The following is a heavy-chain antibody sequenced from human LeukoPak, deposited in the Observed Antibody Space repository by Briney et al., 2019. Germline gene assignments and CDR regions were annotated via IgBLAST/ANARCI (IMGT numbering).Heavy chain of an antibody. D-gene: IGHD5-18*01. J-gene: IGHJ4*02. CDR2: ISGSGGST. V-gene: IGHV3-23*01. Sequence: GGSLRLSCAASGFTFSSYAMTWVRQAPGKRLEWVSAISGSGGSTYYADSVKGRFTISRDNSKNTLYLQMNSLRAEDTAVYYCARDRYSYGNELPDYWGQGTLVTVSS. CDR1: GFTFSSYA. CDR3: ARDRYSYGNELPDY.